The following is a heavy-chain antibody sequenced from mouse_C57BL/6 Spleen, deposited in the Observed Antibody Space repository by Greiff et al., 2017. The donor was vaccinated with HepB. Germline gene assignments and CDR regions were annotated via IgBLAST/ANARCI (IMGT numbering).Heavy chain of an antibody. V-gene: IGHV1-26*01. J-gene: IGHJ3*01. CDR2: INPNNGGT. Sequence: EVQLQQSGPELVKPGASVKISCKASGYTFTDYYMNWVKQSHGKSLEWIGDINPNNGGTSYNQKFKGKATLTVDKSSSTAYMELRSLTSEDSAVYYCARELLRSLFAYWGQGTLVTVSA. CDR3: ARELLRSLFAY. CDR1: GYTFTDYY. D-gene: IGHD1-1*01.